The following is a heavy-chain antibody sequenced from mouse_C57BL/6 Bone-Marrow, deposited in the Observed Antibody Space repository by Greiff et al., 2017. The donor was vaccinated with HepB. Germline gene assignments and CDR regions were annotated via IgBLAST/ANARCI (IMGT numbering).Heavy chain of an antibody. J-gene: IGHJ2*01. D-gene: IGHD2-1*01. CDR1: GFTFSDYS. V-gene: IGHV5-16*01. CDR3: AREGIYYGNYVFDY. CDR2: INYDGSST. Sequence: EVKLVESEGGLVQPGSSMKLSCTPSGFTFSDYSMAWVRQVPEKGLEWVANINYDGSSTYYLDSLKSRFIISRDNAKNILYLQMSSLKSEDTATYYCAREGIYYGNYVFDYWGQGTTLTVSS.